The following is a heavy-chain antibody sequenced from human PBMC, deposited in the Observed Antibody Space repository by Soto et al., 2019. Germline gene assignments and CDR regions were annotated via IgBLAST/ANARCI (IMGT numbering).Heavy chain of an antibody. J-gene: IGHJ4*02. CDR3: AKDRPRGITGTTYYFDY. V-gene: IGHV3-23*01. CDR1: GFTFSSYA. Sequence: GGSLRLSCAASGFTFSSYAMSWVRQAPGKGLEWVSAISGSGGSTYYADSVKGRFTISRDNSKNTLYLQMNSLRAEDTAVYYCAKDRPRGITGTTYYFDYWGQGTLVTVSS. D-gene: IGHD1-7*01. CDR2: ISGSGGST.